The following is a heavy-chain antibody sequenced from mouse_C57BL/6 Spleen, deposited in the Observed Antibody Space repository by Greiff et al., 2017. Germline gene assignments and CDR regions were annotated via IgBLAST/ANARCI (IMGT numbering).Heavy chain of an antibody. CDR1: GYTFTSYW. Sequence: QVQLQQPGAELVRPGSSVKLSCKASGYTFTSYWMHWVKQRPIQGLEWIGNIDPSDSETHYNQKFKDKATLTVDKSSSTAYMQLSSLTSEDSAVYYCARSMVTTGNYFDYWGQGTTLTVSS. V-gene: IGHV1-52*01. J-gene: IGHJ2*01. CDR3: ARSMVTTGNYFDY. D-gene: IGHD2-2*01. CDR2: IDPSDSET.